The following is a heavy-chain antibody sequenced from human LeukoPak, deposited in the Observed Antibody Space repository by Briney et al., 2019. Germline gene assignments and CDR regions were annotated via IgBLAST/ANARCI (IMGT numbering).Heavy chain of an antibody. CDR3: ARYVYSGNTGGIDY. V-gene: IGHV6-1*01. J-gene: IGHJ4*02. Sequence: SQTLSLTFAISGDSVSTNSAAWSWIRQSPSRGLEWLGRTYYRSKWFNDYAVSVRSRITITPDTSKNQFSLQLNSVTPEDTAVYFCARYVYSGNTGGIDYWGQGTLVTVSS. CDR1: GDSVSTNSAA. D-gene: IGHD4-23*01. CDR2: TYYRSKWFN.